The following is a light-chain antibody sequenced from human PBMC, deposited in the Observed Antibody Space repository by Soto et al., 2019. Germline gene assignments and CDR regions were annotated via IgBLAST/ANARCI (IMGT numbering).Light chain of an antibody. CDR1: QSVGSN. J-gene: IGKJ4*01. CDR2: GAF. V-gene: IGKV3D-15*01. CDR3: QQYNDNPPRVT. Sequence: EIVMTQSPATLSVFPGERVTLSCRASQSVGSNLAWYQQKPGQAPRLVIYGAFTRATGIPARFSGSGSGTEFTLTISSLQSEDFAVYYCQQYNDNPPRVTFGGGTKVEI.